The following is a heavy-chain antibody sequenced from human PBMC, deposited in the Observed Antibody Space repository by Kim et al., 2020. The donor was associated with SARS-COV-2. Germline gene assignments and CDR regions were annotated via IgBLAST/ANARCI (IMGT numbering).Heavy chain of an antibody. CDR2: INSDGSST. D-gene: IGHD3-10*01. CDR1: GFTFSSYW. V-gene: IGHV3-74*01. Sequence: GGSLRLSCAASGFTFSSYWMHWVRQAPGKGLVWVSRINSDGSSTSYADSVKGRFTISRDNAKNTLYLQMNSLRAEDTAVYYCARVSENRSGSYLRAPTAYYFGYWGQGALVTVSS. CDR3: ARVSENRSGSYLRAPTAYYFGY. J-gene: IGHJ4*02.